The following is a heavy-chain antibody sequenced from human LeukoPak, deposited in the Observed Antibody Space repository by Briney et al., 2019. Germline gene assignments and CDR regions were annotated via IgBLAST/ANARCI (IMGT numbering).Heavy chain of an antibody. CDR1: GGSFSGYY. CDR3: APEDCSGGSCYPFDY. J-gene: IGHJ4*02. Sequence: KPSETLSLTCAVYGGSFSGYYWSWIRQPPGKGLEWIGEINHSGSTNYNPSLKSRVTISVDTSKNQFSLKLSSVTAADTAVYYCAPEDCSGGSCYPFDYWGQGTLVTVS. CDR2: INHSGST. V-gene: IGHV4-34*01. D-gene: IGHD2-15*01.